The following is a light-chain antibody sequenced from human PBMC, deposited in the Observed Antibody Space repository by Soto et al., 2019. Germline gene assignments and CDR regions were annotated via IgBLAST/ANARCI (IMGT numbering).Light chain of an antibody. V-gene: IGKV1-33*01. Sequence: DIQMTQSPSSLSASVGDRVTITCQASQDISNYLNWYQQKPGKAPKLLIYDASNLETGVPSRFSVSGSRTDFAFTISSLQPEDIATYYCQQDDNLPSFGPGTKVDIK. CDR1: QDISNY. CDR3: QQDDNLPS. CDR2: DAS. J-gene: IGKJ3*01.